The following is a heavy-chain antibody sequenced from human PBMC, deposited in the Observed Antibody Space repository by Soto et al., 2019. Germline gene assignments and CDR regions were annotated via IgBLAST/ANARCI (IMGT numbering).Heavy chain of an antibody. V-gene: IGHV4-31*03. CDR2: IYYSGSI. CDR3: ARSPDYFFDY. CDR1: GGSINSGGYY. J-gene: IGHJ4*02. D-gene: IGHD3-3*01. Sequence: SETLSLTCTVSGGSINSGGYYWSWIRQHPGKGLEWTGYIYYSGSIYYNPSLKSRLTLSVDSSKNHFSLKLSSVTAADTAVYYCARSPDYFFDYWGQGTLVTVSS.